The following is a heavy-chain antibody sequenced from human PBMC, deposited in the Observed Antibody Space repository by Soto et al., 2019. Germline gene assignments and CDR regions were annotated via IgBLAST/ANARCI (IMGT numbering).Heavy chain of an antibody. J-gene: IGHJ4*02. Sequence: QVQLQESGPGLLKPSETLSLTCTVSGGSINGYFWSWIRQPPGKALEWIGYIYYSGSTSYNPTLKSRVTISVDTSKNQCSLQLSSVTTADTALYFCARHDMAMVRVSYLDQWGPGALVTVSS. CDR2: IYYSGST. CDR3: ARHDMAMVRVSYLDQ. D-gene: IGHD5-18*01. CDR1: GGSINGYF. V-gene: IGHV4-59*08.